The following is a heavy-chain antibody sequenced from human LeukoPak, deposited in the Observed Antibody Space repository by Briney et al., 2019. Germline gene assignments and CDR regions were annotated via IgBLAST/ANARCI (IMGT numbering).Heavy chain of an antibody. CDR3: AKEGSIFGVVIRPYYFDY. CDR2: ISSSSSYI. V-gene: IGHV3-21*01. J-gene: IGHJ4*02. Sequence: GGSLRLSCVASGFTFSSYSMNWVRQAPGKGLEWVSSISSSSSYIYYADSVKGRFTISRDNAKNSLYLQMNSLRAEDTAVYYCAKEGSIFGVVIRPYYFDYWGQGTLVTVSS. D-gene: IGHD3-3*01. CDR1: GFTFSSYS.